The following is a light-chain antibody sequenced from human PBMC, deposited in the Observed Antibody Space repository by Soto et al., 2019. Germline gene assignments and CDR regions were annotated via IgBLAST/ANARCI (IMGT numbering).Light chain of an antibody. J-gene: IGLJ1*01. V-gene: IGLV2-14*01. Sequence: QSVLTQPASMSGSPGQSITISCTGTSSDVGGYNFVSWYQQHPGKAPKLMIYHVTNRPSGVSSRVSGSKSGNTASLTISGLQAEDEADYYCSSYTSNITPYVFGTGTKLTVL. CDR3: SSYTSNITPYV. CDR1: SSDVGGYNF. CDR2: HVT.